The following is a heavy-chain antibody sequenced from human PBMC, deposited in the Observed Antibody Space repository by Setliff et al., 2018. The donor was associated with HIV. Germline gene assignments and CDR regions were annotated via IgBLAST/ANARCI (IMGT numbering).Heavy chain of an antibody. Sequence: SETLFLTCTVSGGSMNANHWSWIRQSPGKGPEWIAYIHVSGSTYFNPSLSSRVTISIDTSNNQFSLRLSSVTAADTAVYYCARTGYAFDVWGLGTMVTVSS. V-gene: IGHV4-59*08. CDR2: IHVSGST. CDR1: GGSMNANH. J-gene: IGHJ3*01. CDR3: ARTGYAFDV.